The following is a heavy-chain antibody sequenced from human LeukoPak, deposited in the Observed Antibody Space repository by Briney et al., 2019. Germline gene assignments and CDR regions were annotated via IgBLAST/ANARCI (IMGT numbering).Heavy chain of an antibody. J-gene: IGHJ4*02. Sequence: ASVKVSCKASGYTFTSYGISWVRQAPGQGLEWMGWISAYNGNTNYAQKLQGRVTMTRDMSTSTVYMELSSLRSEDTAVYYCARGKYYDFWSGYWSHFDYWGQGTLVTVSS. CDR2: ISAYNGNT. V-gene: IGHV1-18*01. D-gene: IGHD3-3*01. CDR1: GYTFTSYG. CDR3: ARGKYYDFWSGYWSHFDY.